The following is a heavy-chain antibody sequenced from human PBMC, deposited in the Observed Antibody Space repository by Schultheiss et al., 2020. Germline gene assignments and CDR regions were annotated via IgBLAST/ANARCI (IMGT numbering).Heavy chain of an antibody. CDR1: GGSISSGGYY. J-gene: IGHJ3*02. CDR3: ARDSRTVVTPYDAFDI. V-gene: IGHV4-31*03. Sequence: SETLSLTCTVSGGSISSGGYYWSWIRQHPGKGLEWIGYIYYSGSTYYNPSLKSRVTISVDTSKNQFSLKLSSVTAADTAVYYCARDSRTVVTPYDAFDIWGQGTMVTV. D-gene: IGHD4-23*01. CDR2: IYYSGST.